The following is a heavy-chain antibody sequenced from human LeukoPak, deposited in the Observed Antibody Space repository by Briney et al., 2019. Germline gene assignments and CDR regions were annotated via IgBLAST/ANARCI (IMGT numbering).Heavy chain of an antibody. CDR3: ARDYQRVAYCSITSCYPRAGHFDY. D-gene: IGHD2-2*01. V-gene: IGHV1-2*02. J-gene: IGHJ4*02. CDR1: GYTFTGYY. Sequence: ASVKVSCKASGYTFTGYYMHWVRQAPGQGLEWMAWINPNDGDTSYAQKFQGRVTMTRDTSISTAYMELSRLRSDDTAVYFCARDYQRVAYCSITSCYPRAGHFDYWGQGTLITVSS. CDR2: INPNDGDT.